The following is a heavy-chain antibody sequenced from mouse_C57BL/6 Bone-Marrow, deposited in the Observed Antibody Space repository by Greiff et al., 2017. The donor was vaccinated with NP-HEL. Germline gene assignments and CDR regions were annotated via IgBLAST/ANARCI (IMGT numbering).Heavy chain of an antibody. CDR3: ARDGYDAFPPFDY. Sequence: QVQLQQSGAELARPGASVKMSCKASGYTFTSYTMHRVKQRPGQGLEWIGYINPSSGYTKYNQKFKDKATLTADKSSSTAYMQLSSLTSEDSAVYYCARDGYDAFPPFDYWGQGTTLTVSS. CDR2: INPSSGYT. V-gene: IGHV1-4*01. J-gene: IGHJ2*01. CDR1: GYTFTSYT. D-gene: IGHD2-2*01.